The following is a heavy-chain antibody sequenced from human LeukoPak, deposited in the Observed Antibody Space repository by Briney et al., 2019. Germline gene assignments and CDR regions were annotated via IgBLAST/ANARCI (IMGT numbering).Heavy chain of an antibody. CDR3: ARSGYSKGDFQH. CDR2: ISSSSSYI. V-gene: IGHV3-21*01. D-gene: IGHD4-11*01. J-gene: IGHJ1*01. CDR1: GFTFSSYS. Sequence: GGSLRLSCAASGFTFSSYSMNWVRQAPGKGLEWVSSISSSSSYIYYADSVKGRFTISRDNAKNSLYLQMNSLRAEDTAVYYCARSGYSKGDFQHWGQGTLVSVSS.